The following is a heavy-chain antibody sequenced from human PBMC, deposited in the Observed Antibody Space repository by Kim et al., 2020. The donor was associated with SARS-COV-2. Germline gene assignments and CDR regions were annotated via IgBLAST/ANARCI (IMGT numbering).Heavy chain of an antibody. V-gene: IGHV3-23*01. Sequence: ADSVTGRFTISRDNSKNTLYLHMNGLRVDDTATYYCAKSALGIQNDAFDVWGQGTMVTVSS. D-gene: IGHD3-16*01. CDR3: AKSALGIQNDAFDV. J-gene: IGHJ3*01.